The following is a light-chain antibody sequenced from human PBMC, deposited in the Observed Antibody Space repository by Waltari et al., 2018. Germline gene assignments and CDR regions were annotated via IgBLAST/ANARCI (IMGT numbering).Light chain of an antibody. CDR3: YSYAGSSTWV. Sequence: QSDLSQPASVSGSTGQSNTISCPGTSSNVGGYNLVSWYQHHPGKAPKLLISDVNKRPSGVSNRFSGSKSGNTASLTISGLQAEDEADYYCYSYAGSSTWVFGGGTNLAVL. V-gene: IGLV2-23*02. J-gene: IGLJ3*02. CDR2: DVN. CDR1: SSNVGGYNL.